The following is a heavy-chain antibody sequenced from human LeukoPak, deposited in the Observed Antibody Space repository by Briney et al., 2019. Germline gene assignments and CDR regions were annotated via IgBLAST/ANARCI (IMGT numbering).Heavy chain of an antibody. V-gene: IGHV3-21*01. J-gene: IGHJ3*02. Sequence: GGSLRLSCAASGFTFSTYNMNWVRQAPGKGLEWVSSISTDSIYIYYADSVQGRFTISRDNAKNSLYLQMNSLRAEDTAVYYCARSLPNYYDSSGSHAFDIWGQGTMVTVSS. D-gene: IGHD3-22*01. CDR1: GFTFSTYN. CDR2: ISTDSIYI. CDR3: ARSLPNYYDSSGSHAFDI.